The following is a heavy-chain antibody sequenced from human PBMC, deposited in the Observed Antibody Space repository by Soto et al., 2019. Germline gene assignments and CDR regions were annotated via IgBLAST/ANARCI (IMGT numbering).Heavy chain of an antibody. D-gene: IGHD3-10*01. CDR3: AKGVRAYYYGSGRQLDY. J-gene: IGHJ4*02. Sequence: GGSLRLSCAASGFTFSSYAMSWVRQAPGKGLEWVSAISGSGGSTYYADSVKGRFTISRDNSKNTRYLQMNSLRAEDTAVYYCAKGVRAYYYGSGRQLDYWGQGTLVTVSS. CDR2: ISGSGGST. V-gene: IGHV3-23*01. CDR1: GFTFSSYA.